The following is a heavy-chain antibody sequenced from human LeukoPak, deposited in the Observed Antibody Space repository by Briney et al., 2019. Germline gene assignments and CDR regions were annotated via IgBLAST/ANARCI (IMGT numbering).Heavy chain of an antibody. CDR1: GFTVSSNY. V-gene: IGHV3-53*01. J-gene: IGHJ4*02. D-gene: IGHD3-22*01. CDR2: IYSGGST. Sequence: GGSLRLSCGASGFTVSSNYMSWVRQAPGKGLEWVSVIYSGGSTYYADSVKGRFTISRDNSKNTLYLQMNSLRAEDTAVYYCARSDYYDSSALDYWGQGTLVTVSS. CDR3: ARSDYYDSSALDY.